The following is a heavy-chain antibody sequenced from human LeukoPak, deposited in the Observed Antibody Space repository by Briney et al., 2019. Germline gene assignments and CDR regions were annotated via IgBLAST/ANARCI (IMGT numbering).Heavy chain of an antibody. D-gene: IGHD3-3*01. J-gene: IGHJ5*02. V-gene: IGHV3-9*01. CDR1: GFTFDDYA. Sequence: PGGSLRLSCAASGFTFDDYAMHWVRQAPGKGLEWVSGISWNSGSIGHADSVKGRFTISRDNAKNSLYLQMNSLRAEDTALYYCAKDYQYYDRFSWFDPWGQGTLVTVSS. CDR2: ISWNSGSI. CDR3: AKDYQYYDRFSWFDP.